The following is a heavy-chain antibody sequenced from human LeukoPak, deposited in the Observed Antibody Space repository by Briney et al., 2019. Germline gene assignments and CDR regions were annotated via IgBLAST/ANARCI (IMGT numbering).Heavy chain of an antibody. CDR1: GGTFSSYA. Sequence: SVKVSCKASGGTFSSYAISWVRQAPGQGLEWMGGIIPIFGTANYAQKFQGRVTITADESTSTAYMELSSLRSENTAVYYCARDFWSGYLKDNWFDPWGQGTLVTVSS. CDR3: ARDFWSGYLKDNWFDP. V-gene: IGHV1-69*13. J-gene: IGHJ5*02. CDR2: IIPIFGTA. D-gene: IGHD3-3*01.